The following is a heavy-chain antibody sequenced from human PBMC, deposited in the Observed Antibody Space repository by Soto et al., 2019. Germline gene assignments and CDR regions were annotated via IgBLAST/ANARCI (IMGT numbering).Heavy chain of an antibody. CDR2: IYHSGST. CDR1: GGSISSGGYS. CDR3: ARGGYDSSGYYYGPARHFDY. V-gene: IGHV4-30-2*01. Sequence: SETLSLTCAVSGGSISSGGYSWSWIRQPPGKGLEWIGYIYHSGSTYYNPSLKSRVTISVDRSKNQFSLKLSSVTAADTAVYYCARGGYDSSGYYYGPARHFDYWGQGTLVT. D-gene: IGHD3-22*01. J-gene: IGHJ4*02.